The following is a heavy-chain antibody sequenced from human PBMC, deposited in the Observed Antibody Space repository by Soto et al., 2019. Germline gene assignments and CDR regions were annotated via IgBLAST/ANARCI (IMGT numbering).Heavy chain of an antibody. D-gene: IGHD3-16*01. V-gene: IGHV1-18*01. Sequence: ASVKVSCKASGYTFTSYGISWVRQAPGQGLEWMGWISAYNGNTNYAQKLQGRVTMTTDTSTSTAYMELRSLRSDDTAVYYCARGVIYDYIWGSYGHPLMDVWGKGTTVTVSS. CDR3: ARGVIYDYIWGSYGHPLMDV. J-gene: IGHJ6*03. CDR1: GYTFTSYG. CDR2: ISAYNGNT.